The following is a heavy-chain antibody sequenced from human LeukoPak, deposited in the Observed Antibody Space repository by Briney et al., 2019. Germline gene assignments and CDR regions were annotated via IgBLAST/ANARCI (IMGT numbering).Heavy chain of an antibody. CDR3: ARLGGYDNYYYYGMDV. V-gene: IGHV5-51*01. CDR2: IYPGDSDT. J-gene: IGHJ6*04. CDR1: GYSFSSYW. D-gene: IGHD5-12*01. Sequence: GESLKISCKGSGYSFSSYWIAWVRQMPGKGLEWMGIIYPGDSDTRYSPSFQAQVSISADKSISTAYLQWSSLKPSDSAMYYCARLGGYDNYYYYGMDVWGKGTTVTVSS.